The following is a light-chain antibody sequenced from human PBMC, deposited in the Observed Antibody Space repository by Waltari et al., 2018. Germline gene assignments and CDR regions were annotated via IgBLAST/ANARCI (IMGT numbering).Light chain of an antibody. CDR3: CSYAGTSTYVV. CDR2: EGS. Sequence: QSALTQPASVSGSPGQSITISCTGTSSDVGSYNLVSWYQQHPGKAPKLMICEGSQRPAGVSNRFSGSKAGNTASLTISWLQAEDEADYYCCSYAGTSTYVVFGGGTQLTVL. J-gene: IGLJ2*01. CDR1: SSDVGSYNL. V-gene: IGLV2-23*01.